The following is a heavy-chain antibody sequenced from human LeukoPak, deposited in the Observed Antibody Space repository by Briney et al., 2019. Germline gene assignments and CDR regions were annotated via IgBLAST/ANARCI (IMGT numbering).Heavy chain of an antibody. V-gene: IGHV1-2*02. CDR3: ARAAYYYDSSGPWYFDY. D-gene: IGHD3-22*01. CDR2: INPNSGGT. CDR1: GYTFTGYY. Sequence: ASVKVSFKASGYTFTGYYMHWVRQAPGQGLEWMGWINPNSGGTNYAQKFQGRVTMTRDTSISTAYMELSRLRSDDTAVYYCARAAYYYDSSGPWYFDYWGQGTLVTVSS. J-gene: IGHJ4*02.